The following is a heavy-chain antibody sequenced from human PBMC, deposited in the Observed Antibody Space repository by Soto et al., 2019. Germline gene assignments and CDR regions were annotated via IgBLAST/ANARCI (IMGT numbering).Heavy chain of an antibody. CDR2: ISGSGDGT. CDR1: GFTFSTYA. CDR3: AKGSRSSWSNCFDY. Sequence: EVQLLESGGGLVQPGGSLRLSCAASGFTFSTYAMHWVRQAPGKGLECVSGISGSGDGTYYADSVKDRFTISRDNSKSTLYLQMNSLRAEDTAVYYCAKGSRSSWSNCFDYWGQGTLVTVSS. V-gene: IGHV3-23*01. D-gene: IGHD6-13*01. J-gene: IGHJ4*02.